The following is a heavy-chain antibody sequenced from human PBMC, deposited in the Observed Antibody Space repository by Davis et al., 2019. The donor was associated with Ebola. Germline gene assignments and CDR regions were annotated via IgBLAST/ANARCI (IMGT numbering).Heavy chain of an antibody. CDR2: VILKSGDT. CDR3: ARGHNYAHEY. V-gene: IGHV1-2*06. J-gene: IGHJ4*02. CDR1: RYTFTDSN. D-gene: IGHD4-11*01. Sequence: ASVKVSRMPSRYTFTDSNLHWMRQPPGQGLEWLGRVILKSGDTNYAQKLQGRVTMTRDTSISTVYMELSSLRYDDTADYYCARGHNYAHEYWGQGTLVTVSS.